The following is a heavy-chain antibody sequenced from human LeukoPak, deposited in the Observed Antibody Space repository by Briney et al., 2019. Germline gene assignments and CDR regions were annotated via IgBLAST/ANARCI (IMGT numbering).Heavy chain of an antibody. CDR3: ARGGESRISIFGVVTGSQHYYYYMDV. CDR2: IKQDGSEK. J-gene: IGHJ6*03. CDR1: GFIFSRYW. V-gene: IGHV3-7*01. Sequence: PGGSLRLSCAASGFIFSRYWMSWVRQAPGKGLEWVANIKQDGSEKYYVDSVKGRFTISRDNAKNSLYLQMNSLRAEDTAVYYCARGGESRISIFGVVTGSQHYYYYMDVWGKGTTVTVSS. D-gene: IGHD3-3*01.